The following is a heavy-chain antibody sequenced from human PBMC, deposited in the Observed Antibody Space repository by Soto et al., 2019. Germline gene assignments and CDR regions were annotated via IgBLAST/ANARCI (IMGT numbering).Heavy chain of an antibody. V-gene: IGHV4-59*01. CDR1: GGSISSYY. D-gene: IGHD5-12*01. CDR3: VRGGDGYNPFDY. J-gene: IGHJ4*02. CDR2: IYYSGST. Sequence: PSETLSLTCTVSGGSISSYYWSWIRQPPGKGLEWIGYIYYSGSTNYNPSLKSRVTISVDTSKNQFSLKLSSVTAADTAVYYCVRGGDGYNPFDYWGQGTLVTVSS.